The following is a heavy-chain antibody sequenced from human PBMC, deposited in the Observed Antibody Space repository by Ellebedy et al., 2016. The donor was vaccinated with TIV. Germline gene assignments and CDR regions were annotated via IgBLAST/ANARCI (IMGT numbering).Heavy chain of an antibody. D-gene: IGHD1-26*01. CDR2: IKQDGTER. J-gene: IGHJ4*02. V-gene: IGHV3-7*01. CDR3: ARSRSAYYIAGSGFAY. Sequence: GGSLRLSCAPSGFTLNDYYISWIRQAPGKGLEWVANIKQDGTERHYVDSVKGRFTISRDKARGSLYLQINSLRAEDTAVYYCARSRSAYYIAGSGFAYWGQGTLVTVSS. CDR1: GFTLNDYY.